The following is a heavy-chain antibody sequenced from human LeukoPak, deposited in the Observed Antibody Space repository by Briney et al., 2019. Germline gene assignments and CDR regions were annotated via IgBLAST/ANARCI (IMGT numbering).Heavy chain of an antibody. J-gene: IGHJ4*02. CDR3: ARAGHYYDSSGYTQYYFDY. CDR1: GFTFSSYA. Sequence: QSGGSLRLSCAASGFTFSSYAMHWVRQAPGKGLEWVAVISYDGSNKYYADSVKGRFTISRDNSKNTLYLQMNSLRAEDTAVYYCARAGHYYDSSGYTQYYFDYWGQGTLVTVSS. V-gene: IGHV3-30*01. D-gene: IGHD3-22*01. CDR2: ISYDGSNK.